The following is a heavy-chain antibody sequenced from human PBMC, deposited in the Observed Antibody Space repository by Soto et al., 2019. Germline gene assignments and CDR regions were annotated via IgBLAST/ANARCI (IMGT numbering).Heavy chain of an antibody. V-gene: IGHV5-51*01. CDR1: GYSFTSDW. CDR2: IYPGDSDT. J-gene: IGHJ6*03. Sequence: ESLKISCKGSGYSFTSDWIAWVRQMPVKGLEWMGIIYPGDSDTRYSPSFQGQVTISADKSISTAYLQWSSLKASDTAMYYCSILQSSGYFYYMDVWSKGTTVTVSS. D-gene: IGHD6-19*01. CDR3: SILQSSGYFYYMDV.